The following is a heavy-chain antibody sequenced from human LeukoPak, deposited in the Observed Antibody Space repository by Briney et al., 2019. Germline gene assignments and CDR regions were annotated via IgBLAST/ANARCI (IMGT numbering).Heavy chain of an antibody. CDR1: GYTFTSYG. Sequence: ASVKVSCKASGYTFTSYGISWVRQAPGQGLEWMGWISAYNGNTSYAQKLQGRVTMTTDTSTSTAYMELRSLRSDDTAVYYCAREAYDYVWGTLDYWGQGTLVTVSS. CDR3: AREAYDYVWGTLDY. J-gene: IGHJ4*02. CDR2: ISAYNGNT. D-gene: IGHD3-16*01. V-gene: IGHV1-18*01.